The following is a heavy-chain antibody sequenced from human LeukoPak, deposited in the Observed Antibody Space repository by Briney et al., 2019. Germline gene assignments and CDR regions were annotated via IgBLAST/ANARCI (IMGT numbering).Heavy chain of an antibody. CDR1: GGSISSYY. J-gene: IGHJ5*02. D-gene: IGHD5-18*01. CDR3: ARERGYSYGYSAGVDWFDP. V-gene: IGHV4-4*07. Sequence: SETLSLTCTVSGGSISSYYWSWIRQPAGKGLEWIGRIYTSGSTNYNPSLESRVTMSVDTSKNQFSLKLSSVTAADTAVYYCARERGYSYGYSAGVDWFDPWGQGTLVTVSS. CDR2: IYTSGST.